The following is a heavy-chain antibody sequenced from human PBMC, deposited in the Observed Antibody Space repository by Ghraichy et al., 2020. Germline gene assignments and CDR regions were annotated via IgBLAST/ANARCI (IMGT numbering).Heavy chain of an antibody. V-gene: IGHV3-64D*06. J-gene: IGHJ4*02. Sequence: GESLNISCSASGFTFSSYAMHWVRQAPGKGLEYVSAISSNGGSTYYADSVKGRFTISIDNSKNTLYLQMSSLRAEDTAVYYCVKGARVGYSIAGDYWGQGTLVTVSS. CDR1: GFTFSSYA. D-gene: IGHD6-13*01. CDR2: ISSNGGST. CDR3: VKGARVGYSIAGDY.